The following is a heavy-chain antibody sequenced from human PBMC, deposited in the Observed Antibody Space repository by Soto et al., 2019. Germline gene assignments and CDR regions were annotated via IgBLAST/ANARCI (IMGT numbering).Heavy chain of an antibody. V-gene: IGHV4-34*01. CDR1: GGSFSGYY. D-gene: IGHD3-10*01. CDR2: INHSGST. CDR3: ARVAYYYGSGSYYSLRDYYGMDV. J-gene: IGHJ6*02. Sequence: SETLSLTCAVYGGSFSGYYWSWIRQPPGKGLEWIGEINHSGSTNYNPSLKSRVTISVDTSKNQFSLKLSSVTAADTAVYYCARVAYYYGSGSYYSLRDYYGMDVWGQGTTVTVSS.